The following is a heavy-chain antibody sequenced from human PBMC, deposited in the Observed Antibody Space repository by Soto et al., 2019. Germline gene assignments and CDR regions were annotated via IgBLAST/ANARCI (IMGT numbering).Heavy chain of an antibody. J-gene: IGHJ2*01. CDR3: ARGPLTIFGVVIGYFDL. Sequence: QVQLVQTGAEVKKPGASVKVSCKASGYTFTSYGISWVRQAPGQGLEWLGWISAYNGNTNYAQKLQGRVTMATDTSTCTAYLALRSLRSADTAVYYCARGPLTIFGVVIGYFDLWGRGTLVTVSS. CDR1: GYTFTSYG. D-gene: IGHD3-3*01. CDR2: ISAYNGNT. V-gene: IGHV1-18*01.